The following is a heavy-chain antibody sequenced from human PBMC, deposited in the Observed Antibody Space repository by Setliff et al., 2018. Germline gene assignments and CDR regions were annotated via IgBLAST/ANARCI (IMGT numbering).Heavy chain of an antibody. CDR2: IIPMFGTP. CDR1: GDSFSNYA. J-gene: IGHJ6*03. D-gene: IGHD5-18*01. CDR3: AREGVDTRSSTDYRYYMDV. Sequence: SVKVSCKASGDSFSNYAISWVRQAPGQGLEWMGGIIPMFGTPAYTQKFQDRVTITTDESTSTAYMELNSLTSEDTAVYCCAREGVDTRSSTDYRYYMDVWGKGTTVTVSS. V-gene: IGHV1-69*05.